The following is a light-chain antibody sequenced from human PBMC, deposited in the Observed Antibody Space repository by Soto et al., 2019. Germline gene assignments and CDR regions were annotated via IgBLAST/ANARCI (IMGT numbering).Light chain of an antibody. J-gene: IGKJ2*01. CDR3: QQLNSYPRT. CDR2: AAS. CDR1: QGISSY. Sequence: IQLTQSPSSLSASVGDRVTITCRASQGISSYLAWYQQKPGKAPKLLIYAASTLQSGVPSRFSGSGYGTDFNLTISSLQPEDFATYYCQQLNSYPRTFGQGTKLEIK. V-gene: IGKV1-9*01.